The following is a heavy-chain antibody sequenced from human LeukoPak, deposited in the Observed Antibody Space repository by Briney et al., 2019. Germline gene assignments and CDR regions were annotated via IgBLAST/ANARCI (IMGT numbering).Heavy chain of an antibody. V-gene: IGHV3-30*03. J-gene: IGHJ4*02. CDR1: GFTFSSYG. Sequence: GRSLRPSCAASGFTFSSYGMHWVRQAPGKGLEWVAVISYDGSNKYYADSVKGRFTISRDNSKSTLYLQMNSLRAEDTAVYYCASLSPLFDYWGQGTLVTVSS. CDR2: ISYDGSNK. CDR3: ASLSPLFDY.